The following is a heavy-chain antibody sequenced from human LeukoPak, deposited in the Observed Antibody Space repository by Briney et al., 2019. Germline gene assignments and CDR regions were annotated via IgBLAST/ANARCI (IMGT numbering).Heavy chain of an antibody. V-gene: IGHV4-61*02. D-gene: IGHD6-6*01. J-gene: IGHJ4*02. CDR1: GGSISSGSYY. CDR2: IYTSGST. Sequence: SETLSLTCTVSGGSISSGSYYWSWIRQPAGKGLEWIGRIYTSGSTNYNPSLKSRVTISVDTSKNQFSLKLSSVTAADTAVYYCAGRDEFSSSSADYWGQGTLVTVSS. CDR3: AGRDEFSSSSADY.